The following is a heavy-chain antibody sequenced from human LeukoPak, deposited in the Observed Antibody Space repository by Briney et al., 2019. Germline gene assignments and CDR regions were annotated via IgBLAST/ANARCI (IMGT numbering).Heavy chain of an antibody. CDR2: ISGSGGST. D-gene: IGHD1/OR15-1a*01. CDR3: AKDLPPARTKSYYFDY. V-gene: IGHV3-23*01. CDR1: GFTFSSYA. Sequence: GGSLRLSCAASGFTFSSYAMSWVRQAPGEGLEWVSAISGSGGSTYYADSVKGRFTISRDNSKNTLYLQMNSLRAEDTAVYYCAKDLPPARTKSYYFDYWGQGTLVTVSS. J-gene: IGHJ4*02.